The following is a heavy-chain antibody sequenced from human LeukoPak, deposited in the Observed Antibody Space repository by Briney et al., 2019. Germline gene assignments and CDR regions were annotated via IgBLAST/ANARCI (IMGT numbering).Heavy chain of an antibody. CDR3: ARAHEGRIDGGSFDY. J-gene: IGHJ4*02. V-gene: IGHV1-18*01. D-gene: IGHD3-16*01. CDR1: GYTFTSYG. Sequence: ASVKVSCKASGYTFTSYGISWVRQAPGQGLEWMGWISAYNGNTNYAQKLQGRVTMTTDTSPSTAYMELRSLRSDDTAVYYCARAHEGRIDGGSFDYWGQGTLVTVSS. CDR2: ISAYNGNT.